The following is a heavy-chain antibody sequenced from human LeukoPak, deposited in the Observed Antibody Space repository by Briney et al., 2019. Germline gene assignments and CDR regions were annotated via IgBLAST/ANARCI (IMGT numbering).Heavy chain of an antibody. Sequence: SVKVSCKASGGTFSSYAISWVRQAPGQGLEWMGRIIPILGIANYAQKFQGGVTITADESTSTAYMELSSLRSEDTAVYYCARDGFYDSSGYPTDYWGQGTLVTVSS. CDR2: IIPILGIA. CDR1: GGTFSSYA. D-gene: IGHD3-22*01. V-gene: IGHV1-69*04. J-gene: IGHJ4*02. CDR3: ARDGFYDSSGYPTDY.